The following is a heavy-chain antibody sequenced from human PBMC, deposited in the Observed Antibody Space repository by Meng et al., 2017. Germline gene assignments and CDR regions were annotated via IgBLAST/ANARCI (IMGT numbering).Heavy chain of an antibody. Sequence: SCKASGFTVSSNYMSWVRQAPGKGLEWVSVIYSGGSTYYADSVKGRFTISRDNSKNTLYLQMNSLRAEDTAVYYCARVKGYGAHFDYWGQGTLVTVSS. CDR3: ARVKGYGAHFDY. CDR1: GFTVSSNY. CDR2: IYSGGST. D-gene: IGHD4-17*01. V-gene: IGHV3-53*01. J-gene: IGHJ4*02.